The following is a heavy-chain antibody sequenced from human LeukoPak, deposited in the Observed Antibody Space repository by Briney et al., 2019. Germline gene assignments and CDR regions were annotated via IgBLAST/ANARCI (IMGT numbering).Heavy chain of an antibody. D-gene: IGHD6-25*01. CDR3: ARGCGYHTVDY. CDR1: GFTFSRHW. V-gene: IGHV3-7*01. Sequence: PGGSLRLSCAASGFTFSRHWMSWVRQAPGKGLEWVAKIKQDGSEKYYVDSVKGRFTVSRDNAKNSLYLQMNSLRPEDTAVYYCARGCGYHTVDYWGQGTLVTVSS. CDR2: IKQDGSEK. J-gene: IGHJ4*02.